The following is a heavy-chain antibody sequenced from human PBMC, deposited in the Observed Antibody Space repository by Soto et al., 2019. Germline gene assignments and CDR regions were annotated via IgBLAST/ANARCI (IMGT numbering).Heavy chain of an antibody. J-gene: IGHJ5*02. CDR1: GGTFSSYA. CDR3: ARGNYYGSGSYYNLWFDP. V-gene: IGHV1-69*13. D-gene: IGHD3-10*01. CDR2: IIPIFGTA. Sequence: SVKVSCKASGGTFSSYAISWVRQAPGQRLEWMGGIIPIFGTANYAQKFQGRVTITADESTSTAYMELSSLRSEDTAVYYCARGNYYGSGSYYNLWFDPWGQGTLVTVSS.